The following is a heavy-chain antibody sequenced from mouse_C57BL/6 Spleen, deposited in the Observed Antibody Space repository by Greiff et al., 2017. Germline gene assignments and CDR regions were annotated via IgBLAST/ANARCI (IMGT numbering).Heavy chain of an antibody. CDR2: INPSTGGT. D-gene: IGHD2-5*01. CDR3: ARLSNYGFAY. J-gene: IGHJ3*01. CDR1: GYSFTGYY. V-gene: IGHV1-42*01. Sequence: EVQVVESGPELVKPGASVKISCKASGYSFTGYYMNWVKQSPEKSLEWIGEINPSTGGTTYNQKFKAKATLTVDKSSSTAYMQLKSLTSEDSAVYYCARLSNYGFAYWGQGTLVTVSA.